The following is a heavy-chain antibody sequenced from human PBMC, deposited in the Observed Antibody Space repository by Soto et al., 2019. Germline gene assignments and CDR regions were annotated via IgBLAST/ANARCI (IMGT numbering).Heavy chain of an antibody. CDR3: ARDGGSYSFDP. CDR1: GGTFSSYA. V-gene: IGHV1-69*13. CDR2: IIPIFGTA. D-gene: IGHD1-26*01. J-gene: IGHJ5*02. Sequence: GASAKVSCKASGGTFSSYAIIWVRQAPGQGLEWMGGIIPIFGTANYAQKFQGRVTITADESTSTAYMELSSLRSEDTAVYYCARDGGSYSFDPWGQGTLVTVSS.